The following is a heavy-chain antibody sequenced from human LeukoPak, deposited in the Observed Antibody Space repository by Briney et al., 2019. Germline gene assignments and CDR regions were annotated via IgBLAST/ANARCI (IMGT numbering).Heavy chain of an antibody. D-gene: IGHD1-26*01. CDR1: GGSFSGYY. V-gene: IGHV4-59*10. Sequence: SETLSLTCAVYGGSFSGYYWSWIRQPPGKGLEWIGRIYTSGSTNYNPSLKSRVTISVDTPKNQFSLKLNSVTPEDTAVYYCARVFSRRGGWELSPLGSYYYYYYMDVWGKGTTVTISS. CDR3: ARVFSRRGGWELSPLGSYYYYYYMDV. CDR2: IYTSGST. J-gene: IGHJ6*03.